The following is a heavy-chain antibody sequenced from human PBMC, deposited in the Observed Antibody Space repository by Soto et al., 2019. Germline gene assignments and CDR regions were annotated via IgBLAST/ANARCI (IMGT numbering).Heavy chain of an antibody. CDR3: ARWYCSRTSCYVGY. Sequence: GGSLRLSCAASGFTFSSYAMSWVRQAPGKGLEWVSAISGSGGSTYYADSVKGRFTISRDNSKNTLYLQMNNLRAEDTAVYYCARWYCSRTSCYVGYWGQGTLVTVSS. CDR2: ISGSGGST. J-gene: IGHJ4*02. V-gene: IGHV3-23*01. D-gene: IGHD2-2*01. CDR1: GFTFSSYA.